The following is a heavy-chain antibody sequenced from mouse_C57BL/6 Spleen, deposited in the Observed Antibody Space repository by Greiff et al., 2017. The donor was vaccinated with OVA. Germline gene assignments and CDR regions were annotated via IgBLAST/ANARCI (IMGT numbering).Heavy chain of an antibody. CDR2: ISSGSSTI. J-gene: IGHJ2*01. V-gene: IGHV5-17*01. CDR3: ARTTWPSYFDY. CDR1: GFTFSDYG. Sequence: EVKLVESGGGLVKPGGSLKLSCAASGFTFSDYGMHWVRQAPEKGLEWVAYISSGSSTIYYADTVKGRFTFSRDNAKNTLFLQMARLRSEYTAMSYCARTTWPSYFDYWGQGTTLTVSS.